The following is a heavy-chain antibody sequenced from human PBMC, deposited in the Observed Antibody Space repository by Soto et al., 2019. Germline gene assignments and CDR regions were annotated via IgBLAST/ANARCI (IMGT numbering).Heavy chain of an antibody. CDR3: ASHDYDEYGLLFDL. CDR2: IYYSATT. V-gene: IGHV4-59*01. CDR1: GASLSSYY. D-gene: IGHD4-17*01. J-gene: IGHJ3*01. Sequence: NPSETLSLTCNVSGASLSSYYWSWIRQSPGKGLEWIGYIYYSATTNYNPSLKSRATISVDMSKNHVSLKLSSVTAADTAVYYCASHDYDEYGLLFDLWGQGTMVTVSS.